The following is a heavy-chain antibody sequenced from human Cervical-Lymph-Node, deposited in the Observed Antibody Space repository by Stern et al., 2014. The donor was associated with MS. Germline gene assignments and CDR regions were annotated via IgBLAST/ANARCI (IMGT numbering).Heavy chain of an antibody. J-gene: IGHJ1*01. V-gene: IGHV3-33*01. CDR2: IWYDGSNK. Sequence: VQLVESGGGVVQPGRSLRLSCAASGFTFSNYGMHWVRQAPGKGLEWVAVIWYDGSNKYYADSMKGRFTISRDNSKNTLYLQMNSLRAEDTAVYYCARDRGRDWDFQHWGQGTLVTVSS. CDR3: ARDRGRDWDFQH. CDR1: GFTFSNYG. D-gene: IGHD3/OR15-3a*01.